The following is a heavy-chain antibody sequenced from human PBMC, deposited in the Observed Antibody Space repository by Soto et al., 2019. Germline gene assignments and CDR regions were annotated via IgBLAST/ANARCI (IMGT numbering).Heavy chain of an antibody. CDR1: GFTFNTPW. Sequence: EVQLVESGGGVVQPGGSLRLSCTASGFTFNTPWMHWVRQAPGKGLVWVSRIYFDGITTNYADSVKGRVTVSRDNAKNTVYLHVNTLRAEDTAVYYCARGGAMGVDYWGQGTLVTVDS. CDR3: ARGGAMGVDY. V-gene: IGHV3-74*01. J-gene: IGHJ4*02. CDR2: IYFDGITT. D-gene: IGHD1-26*01.